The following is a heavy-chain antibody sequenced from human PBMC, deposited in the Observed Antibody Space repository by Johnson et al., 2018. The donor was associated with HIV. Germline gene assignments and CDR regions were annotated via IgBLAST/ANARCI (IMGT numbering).Heavy chain of an antibody. CDR2: ISSSGSTI. CDR3: ARVRRRWLGLDAFDI. Sequence: QVQLVESGGGLVKPGGSLRLSCAASGFTFSDYYMSWIRQAPGKGLEWVSYISSSGSTIYSADSVKGRFTIPRDNAKNSLYLQMNSLRAEDTAVYHCARVRRRWLGLDAFDIWGQGTMVTVSS. V-gene: IGHV3-11*01. CDR1: GFTFSDYY. D-gene: IGHD5-24*01. J-gene: IGHJ3*02.